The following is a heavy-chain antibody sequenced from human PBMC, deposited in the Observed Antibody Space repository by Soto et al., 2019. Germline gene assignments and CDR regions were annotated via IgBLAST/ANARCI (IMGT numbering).Heavy chain of an antibody. CDR3: ARGKLGYCSGGSCYPYYYYYYGMDA. CDR1: GYTFTSYD. V-gene: IGHV1-8*01. Sequence: QVQLVQSGAEVKKPGASVKVSCKASGYTFTSYDINWVRQATGHGREWMGWMNPNSGNTGYAQKFQGRVTMTRNTSISTAYMELSSLRSEDTAVYYCARGKLGYCSGGSCYPYYYYYYGMDAWGQGTTVTVSS. CDR2: MNPNSGNT. J-gene: IGHJ6*02. D-gene: IGHD2-15*01.